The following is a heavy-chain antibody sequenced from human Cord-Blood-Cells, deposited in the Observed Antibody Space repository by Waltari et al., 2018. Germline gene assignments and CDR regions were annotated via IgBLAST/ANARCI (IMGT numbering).Heavy chain of an antibody. CDR3: ARGTRIVGATYDYYYYGMDV. CDR1: GYTFTSYD. V-gene: IGHV1-8*01. Sequence: QVQLVQSGAEVKKPGASVKVSCKASGYTFTSYDINWVRQATGQGLEWMGWMNPNSGNTGYAQKFQGRVTMTRNTSISTAYMELSSLRSEDTAVYYCARGTRIVGATYDYYYYGMDVWGQGTTVTVSS. J-gene: IGHJ6*02. CDR2: MNPNSGNT. D-gene: IGHD1-26*01.